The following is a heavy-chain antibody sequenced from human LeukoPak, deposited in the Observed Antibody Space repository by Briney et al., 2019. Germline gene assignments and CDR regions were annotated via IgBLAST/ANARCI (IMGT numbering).Heavy chain of an antibody. CDR3: ARAGIPGYCTNVTCSNWLDP. J-gene: IGHJ5*02. CDR2: IIPMFDTP. CDR1: GDTFTTYA. V-gene: IGHV1-69*06. D-gene: IGHD2-8*01. Sequence: SVKVSCKASGDTFTTYAIIWVQQAPGQGLEWMGGIIPMFDTPNYAQRLQGRVTITADKSTKTAYMELTSLRSEDTAVYYCARAGIPGYCTNVTCSNWLDPWGQGTLVTVSS.